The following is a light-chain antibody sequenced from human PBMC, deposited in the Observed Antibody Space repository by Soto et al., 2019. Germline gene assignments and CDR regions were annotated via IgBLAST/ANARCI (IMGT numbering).Light chain of an antibody. J-gene: IGLJ3*02. Sequence: QSALTQPASVSGSPGQSITISCTGSSSEVGSNNFVSWYQQHPGKAPQFMIYEGSKRPPGISNRFSGSKSGNTASLTISGLQAEDEADYYCCSYAGTTSFVFGGGTKVTVL. CDR2: EGS. CDR1: SSEVGSNNF. CDR3: CSYAGTTSFV. V-gene: IGLV2-23*01.